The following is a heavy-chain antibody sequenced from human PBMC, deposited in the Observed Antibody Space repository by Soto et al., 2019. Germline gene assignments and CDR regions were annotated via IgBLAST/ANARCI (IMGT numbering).Heavy chain of an antibody. CDR1: GGSISSGDYY. J-gene: IGHJ4*02. D-gene: IGHD3-22*01. V-gene: IGHV4-30-4*01. Sequence: SETLSLACTVSGGSISSGDYYWSWIRQPPGKGLEWIGYIYYSGSTYYNPSLKSRVTISVDTSKNQFSLKLSSVTAADTAVYYCARVSTAYYYDSSGYYYGGSGSYYFDYWGQGTLVTVSS. CDR3: ARVSTAYYYDSSGYYYGGSGSYYFDY. CDR2: IYYSGST.